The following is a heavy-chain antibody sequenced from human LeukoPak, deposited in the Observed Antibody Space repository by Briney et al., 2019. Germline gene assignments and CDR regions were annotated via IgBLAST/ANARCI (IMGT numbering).Heavy chain of an antibody. J-gene: IGHJ5*02. V-gene: IGHV1-69*13. Sequence: AASVKVSGKASGGTFSSYAISWVRQAPGQGLEWMGGIIPIFDTANYAQKFQGRVTITADESTSTAYMELSSLRSEDTAVHYCARTTVSRGWWFDPWGQGTLVTVSS. CDR2: IIPIFDTA. D-gene: IGHD4-11*01. CDR3: ARTTVSRGWWFDP. CDR1: GGTFSSYA.